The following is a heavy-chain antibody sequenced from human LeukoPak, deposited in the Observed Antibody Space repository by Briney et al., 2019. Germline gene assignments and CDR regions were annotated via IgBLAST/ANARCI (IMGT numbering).Heavy chain of an antibody. Sequence: SETLSLTCAVYDGSFTDYNWSWIRQSTGKGLQWIGEIHHSGGTNYSPSLKSRVTLSVDTSKRQLSLKLSSLTAADTAVYYCVRNGFYSSGYHFSSDSRGRGTLVTVSS. CDR1: DGSFTDYN. J-gene: IGHJ4*02. CDR2: IHHSGGT. D-gene: IGHD3-22*01. V-gene: IGHV4-34*01. CDR3: VRNGFYSSGYHFSSDS.